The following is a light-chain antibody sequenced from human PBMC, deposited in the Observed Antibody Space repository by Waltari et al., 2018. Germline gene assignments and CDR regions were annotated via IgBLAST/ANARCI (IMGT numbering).Light chain of an antibody. V-gene: IGKV3-15*01. CDR1: ESVSTK. J-gene: IGKJ1*01. Sequence: ETVMTQSPATLSVSPGEGATLSCRASESVSTKLAWYQRKSGQAPRPLIYGASTRATGIPVRVSGTGSGTEFALAVSSLQSDDFALYYSQQYSNWPPTFGQGTKVDIK. CDR3: QQYSNWPPT. CDR2: GAS.